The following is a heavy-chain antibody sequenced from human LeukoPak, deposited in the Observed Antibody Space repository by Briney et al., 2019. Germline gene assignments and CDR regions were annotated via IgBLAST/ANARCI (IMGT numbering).Heavy chain of an antibody. CDR1: GGSISSNY. Sequence: SETLSLNCTVSGGSISSNYWSWIRQPPGKGLEWVGYIYYSGSTNSNPSLKSRVTISVDTSKNQFSLKLSSVTAADTAVYYCARAREGWIQPTMLDPWGQGTLVAAPS. V-gene: IGHV4-59*01. J-gene: IGHJ5*02. CDR2: IYYSGST. CDR3: ARAREGWIQPTMLDP. D-gene: IGHD5-18*01.